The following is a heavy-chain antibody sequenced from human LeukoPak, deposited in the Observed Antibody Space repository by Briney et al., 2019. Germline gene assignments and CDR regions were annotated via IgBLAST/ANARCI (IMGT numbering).Heavy chain of an antibody. CDR2: ISGSGGST. CDR1: GFPFIIGNHA. D-gene: IGHD3-22*01. Sequence: QSGGSLRLSCAVSGFPFIIGNHAMSWVRQAPGKGLEWVSTISGSGGSTYYADSVKGRFIISRDNSKNTLYLQMNSLRAEDTAVYYCAKDRHPTAKDSSGYYFDYWGQGTLVTVSS. V-gene: IGHV3-23*01. J-gene: IGHJ4*02. CDR3: AKDRHPTAKDSSGYYFDY.